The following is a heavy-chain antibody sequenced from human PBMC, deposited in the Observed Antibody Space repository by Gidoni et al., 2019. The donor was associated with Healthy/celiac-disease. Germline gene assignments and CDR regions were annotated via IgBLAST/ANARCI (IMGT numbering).Heavy chain of an antibody. CDR2: INHSGST. V-gene: IGHV4-34*01. CDR3: ARGREPLWFDY. Sequence: QVQLQQWGAGLLKPSETLSLTCAVYGGSFSGYYWSWIRQPPGKGLEWIGEINHSGSTNYNPSLKSRVTISVDTSKNQFSLKLSSVTAADTAVYYCARGREPLWFDYWGQGTLVTVSS. D-gene: IGHD1-1*01. CDR1: GGSFSGYY. J-gene: IGHJ4*02.